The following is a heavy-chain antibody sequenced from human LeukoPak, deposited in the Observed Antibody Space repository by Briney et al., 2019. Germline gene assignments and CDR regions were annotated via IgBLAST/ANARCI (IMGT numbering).Heavy chain of an antibody. V-gene: IGHV3-23*01. CDR1: GFIFSSYG. CDR3: WGGGGIDY. CDR2: ISGSGGGT. J-gene: IGHJ4*02. Sequence: GGSLRLSCPASGFIFSSYGMSWVRQAPGKGLEWVSRISGSGGGTHYADSVKGRFTISRDNSKNTLYLQMNSLRAEDTAVYYCWGGGGIDYWGQGTLVTVSS. D-gene: IGHD3-16*01.